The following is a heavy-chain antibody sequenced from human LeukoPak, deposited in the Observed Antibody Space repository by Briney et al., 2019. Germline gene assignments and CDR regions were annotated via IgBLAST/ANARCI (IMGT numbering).Heavy chain of an antibody. D-gene: IGHD3-10*01. CDR1: GGSISNNGYY. J-gene: IGHJ4*02. CDR2: IYYSGST. V-gene: IGHV4-39*07. CDR3: ARGSVWFGELIDY. Sequence: SETLSLTCTVSGGSISNNGYYWGWIRQPPGKGLEWIGSIYYSGSTYYNPSLKSRVTISVDTSKHQFSLKLSSVTAADTAVYYCARGSVWFGELIDYWGQGTLVTVSS.